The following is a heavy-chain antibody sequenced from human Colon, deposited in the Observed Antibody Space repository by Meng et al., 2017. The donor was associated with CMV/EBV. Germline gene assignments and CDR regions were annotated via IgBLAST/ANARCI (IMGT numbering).Heavy chain of an antibody. J-gene: IGHJ4*02. Sequence: GGPLRLSCAASGFTFGIYTMDWVRQAPGKGLEWVASISSTNTYINYADSVKGRCTISRDNAQNALFLQMNSLRVEDTAVYYCASPGIPVAGTGWGQGTLVTVSS. CDR2: ISSTNTYI. V-gene: IGHV3-21*06. CDR3: ASPGIPVAGTG. CDR1: GFTFGIYT. D-gene: IGHD6-19*01.